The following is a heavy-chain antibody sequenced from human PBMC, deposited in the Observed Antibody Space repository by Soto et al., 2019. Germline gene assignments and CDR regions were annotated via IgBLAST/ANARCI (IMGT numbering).Heavy chain of an antibody. D-gene: IGHD6-19*01. CDR3: ARDLLIIAGAGINFVY. J-gene: IGHJ4*02. Sequence: ASVKVSCKASGYTFTGYYMHWVRQAPGQGLEWMGWINPNSGGTNYAQKFQGRVTMTRDTSISTAYMELSRLRSDDTAVYYCARDLLIIAGAGINFVYWGQGTLVTFS. CDR2: INPNSGGT. V-gene: IGHV1-2*02. CDR1: GYTFTGYY.